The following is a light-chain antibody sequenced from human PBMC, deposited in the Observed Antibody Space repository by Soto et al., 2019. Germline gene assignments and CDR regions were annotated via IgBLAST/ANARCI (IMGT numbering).Light chain of an antibody. CDR2: DVS. Sequence: QSVLTQPASVSGSPGQSITISCTGTSSDVDHYNYVSWYQQHPGNAPKLVIYDVSIRASGFSDRFSGSKSGNTASLTISGLQAEDEADYYCCSYTTTTSRVFGTGTKVTVL. CDR1: SSDVDHYNY. V-gene: IGLV2-14*03. J-gene: IGLJ1*01. CDR3: CSYTTTTSRV.